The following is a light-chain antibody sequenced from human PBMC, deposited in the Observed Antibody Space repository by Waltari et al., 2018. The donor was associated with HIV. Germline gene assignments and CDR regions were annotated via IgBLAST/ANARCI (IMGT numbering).Light chain of an antibody. CDR1: QIVSNC. CDR2: YAS. J-gene: IGKJ4*01. CDR3: QQCGEWPT. V-gene: IGKV3-11*01. Sequence: IVLTQSPATLSLSPGKRATPSCSANQIVSNCLAWYHQHPGQAPRLLIYYASARATGIPARFSGRGSGTDFTLTISSLEPEDSAMYYCQQCGEWPTFGAGTKVEIK.